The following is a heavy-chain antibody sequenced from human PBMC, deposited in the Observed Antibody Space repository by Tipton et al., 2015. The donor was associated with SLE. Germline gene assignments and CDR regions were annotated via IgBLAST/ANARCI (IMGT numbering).Heavy chain of an antibody. CDR3: ARAVAGNFDY. CDR1: GGSFSGYY. V-gene: IGHV4-34*01. J-gene: IGHJ4*02. D-gene: IGHD6-19*01. Sequence: TLSLTCAAYGGSFSGYYWSWIRQPPGKGLEWIGEINHSGSTNYNPSLKSRVTISVDTSKNQFSLKLSSVTAADTAVYYCARAVAGNFDYWGQGTLVTVSS. CDR2: INHSGST.